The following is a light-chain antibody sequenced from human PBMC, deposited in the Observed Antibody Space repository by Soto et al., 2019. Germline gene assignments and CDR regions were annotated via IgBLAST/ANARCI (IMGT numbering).Light chain of an antibody. CDR2: SAS. CDR1: QSIGRY. Sequence: DIQITQSPSSLSASVGDRVIITCRASQSIGRYVNWYQQRPGAAPKLLIDSASTLQTGVPSRFSGTGSGTDFTLSISSLQPTDFATYFCQQGYSAPFTFGQGTRLEIK. J-gene: IGKJ5*01. V-gene: IGKV1-39*01. CDR3: QQGYSAPFT.